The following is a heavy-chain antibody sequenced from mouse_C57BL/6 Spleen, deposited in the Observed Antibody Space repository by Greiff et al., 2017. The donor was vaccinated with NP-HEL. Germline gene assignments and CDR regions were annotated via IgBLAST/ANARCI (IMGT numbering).Heavy chain of an antibody. CDR3: TTSLYYDYGDY. CDR2: IDPENGDT. CDR1: GFNIKDDY. D-gene: IGHD2-4*01. Sequence: EVQLQESGAELVRPGASVKLSCTASGFNIKDDYMHWVKQRPEQGLEWIGWIDPENGDTEYASKFQGKATITADTSSNTAYLQLSSLTSEDTAVYYCTTSLYYDYGDYWGQGTTLTVSS. J-gene: IGHJ2*01. V-gene: IGHV14-4*01.